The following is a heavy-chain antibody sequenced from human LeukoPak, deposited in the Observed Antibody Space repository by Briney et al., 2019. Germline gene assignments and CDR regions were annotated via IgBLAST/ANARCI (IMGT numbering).Heavy chain of an antibody. D-gene: IGHD3-22*01. Sequence: PGGSLRLSCAASGFTFSSYGMHWVRQAPGKGLEWVAFIRYDGSNKYYADSVKGRFTISRDNSKNTLYLQMNSLRAEDTAVYYCAKDPTYYYDSSGFHWGQGTLVTVSS. CDR2: IRYDGSNK. CDR1: GFTFSSYG. CDR3: AKDPTYYYDSSGFH. J-gene: IGHJ4*02. V-gene: IGHV3-30*02.